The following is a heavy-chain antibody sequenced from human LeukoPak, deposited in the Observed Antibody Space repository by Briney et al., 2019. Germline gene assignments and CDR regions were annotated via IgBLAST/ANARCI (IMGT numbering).Heavy chain of an antibody. CDR3: ARDLLYDFWAQDYYYYMDV. CDR1: GGSFSGYY. V-gene: IGHV4-34*01. Sequence: SETLSLTCAVYGGSFSGYYWSWIRQPPGKGLEWIGEINHSGSTNYNPSLKSRVTISVDTSKNQFSLRLSSVTAADTAVYYCARDLLYDFWAQDYYYYMDVWGKGTTVTVSS. CDR2: INHSGST. J-gene: IGHJ6*03. D-gene: IGHD3-3*01.